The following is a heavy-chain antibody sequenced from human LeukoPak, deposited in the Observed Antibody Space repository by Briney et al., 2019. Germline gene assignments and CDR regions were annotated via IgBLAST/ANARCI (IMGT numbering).Heavy chain of an antibody. CDR3: ARARTGASYYYYYMDV. Sequence: GESLKISCKGSGYSFTSYWIGWVRQMPGKGLEWMGIIYPGDSDTRYSPSFQGQVTISADKSISTAYLQWSSLKASDTAMYYCARARTGASYYYYYMDVWGKGTTVTVSS. CDR1: GYSFTSYW. V-gene: IGHV5-51*01. CDR2: IYPGDSDT. D-gene: IGHD1-1*01. J-gene: IGHJ6*03.